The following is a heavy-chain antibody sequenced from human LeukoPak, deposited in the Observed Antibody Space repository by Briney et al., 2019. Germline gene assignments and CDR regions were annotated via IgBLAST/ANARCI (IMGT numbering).Heavy chain of an antibody. Sequence: GGSLRLSCAASGFXFSTYSINWVRQAPGKGLEWVSYISSSSGTIYYADSVKGRFTISRDNAKNSLYLQMNSLRDEDTAVYYCTRDNPIESELFDYWGQGTLVTVSS. CDR2: ISSSSGTI. CDR1: GFXFSTYS. V-gene: IGHV3-48*02. CDR3: TRDNPIESELFDY. J-gene: IGHJ4*02. D-gene: IGHD3-10*01.